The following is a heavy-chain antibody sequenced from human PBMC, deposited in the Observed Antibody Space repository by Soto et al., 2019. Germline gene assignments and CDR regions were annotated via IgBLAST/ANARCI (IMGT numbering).Heavy chain of an antibody. CDR3: ARDRLNDFWSGYYKGWGFDY. D-gene: IGHD3-3*01. CDR1: GGSFSGYY. J-gene: IGHJ4*02. V-gene: IGHV4-34*01. Sequence: SETLSLTCAVYGGSFSGYYWSWIRQPPGKGLEWIGEINHSGSTNYNPSLKSRVTISVDTSKNQFSLKLSSVTAADTAVYYCARDRLNDFWSGYYKGWGFDYWGQGTLVT. CDR2: INHSGST.